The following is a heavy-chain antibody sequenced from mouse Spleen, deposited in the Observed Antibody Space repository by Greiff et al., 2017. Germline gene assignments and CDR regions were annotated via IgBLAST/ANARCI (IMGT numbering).Heavy chain of an antibody. CDR2: FHPYNDDT. D-gene: IGHD2-4*01. CDR1: GYTFTTYP. V-gene: IGHV1-47*01. CDR3: AIIYYDYEYYAMDY. J-gene: IGHJ4*01. Sequence: QVQLKQSGAELVKPGASVKMSCKASGYTFTTYPIEWMKQNHGKSLEWIGNFHPYNDDTKYNEKFKGKATLTVEKSSSTVYLELSRLTSDDSAVYYCAIIYYDYEYYAMDYWGQGTSVTVSS.